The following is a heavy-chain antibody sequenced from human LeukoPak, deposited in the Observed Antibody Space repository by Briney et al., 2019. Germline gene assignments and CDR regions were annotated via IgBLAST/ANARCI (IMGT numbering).Heavy chain of an antibody. Sequence: PGGSLRLSCAASGFTFSTYAMSWVRQAPGKGLEWVSALSPSGGITYYEGSVKGRFTISRDNSKNTLYLQMNSLRAEDTAVYYCAKGVNYFVLEYWGQGTLVTISS. D-gene: IGHD3-10*02. J-gene: IGHJ4*02. V-gene: IGHV3-23*01. CDR3: AKGVNYFVLEY. CDR1: GFTFSTYA. CDR2: LSPSGGIT.